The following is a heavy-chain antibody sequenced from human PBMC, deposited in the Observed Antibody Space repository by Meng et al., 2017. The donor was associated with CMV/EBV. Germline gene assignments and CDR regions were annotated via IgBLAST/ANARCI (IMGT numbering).Heavy chain of an antibody. CDR1: GGSFSGYY. D-gene: IGHD3-3*01. CDR2: INHSGST. CDR3: ARGRYDFWGGYINWFDP. J-gene: IGHJ5*02. Sequence: SETLSLTCAVYGGSFSGYYWSWIRQPPGKGLEWIGEINHSGSTNYNPSLKSRVTISVDTSKNQFSLKLSSVTAADTAVYYCARGRYDFWGGYINWFDPWGQGTLVTVSS. V-gene: IGHV4-34*01.